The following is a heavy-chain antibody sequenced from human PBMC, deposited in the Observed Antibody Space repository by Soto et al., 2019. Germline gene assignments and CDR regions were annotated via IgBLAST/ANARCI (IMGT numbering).Heavy chain of an antibody. CDR2: ISSSGSTI. J-gene: IGHJ3*02. D-gene: IGHD6-19*01. V-gene: IGHV3-11*01. CDR1: GFTFSDYY. CDR3: ARSTRAGAFDI. Sequence: VGSLRLSCAASGFTFSDYYMSWIRQAPGKGLEWVSYISSSGSTIYYADSVKGRFTISRDNAKNSLYLQMNSLRAEDTAVYYCARSTRAGAFDIWGQGTVVTVSS.